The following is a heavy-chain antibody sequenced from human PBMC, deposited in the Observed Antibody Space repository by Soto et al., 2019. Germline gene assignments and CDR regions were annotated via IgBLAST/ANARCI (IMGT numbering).Heavy chain of an antibody. V-gene: IGHV3-33*01. CDR1: GFSFNTHG. D-gene: IGHD6-19*01. CDR3: ARSSGLGIDV. Sequence: QVQLVESGGGVVQPGTSLRLSCAASGFSFNTHGMHWIRQTPAKGLEWVAVIWFDGSKKYYEDSVTGRFTISRDTSRSALYLEMDSLRVEDTGVYYCARSSGLGIDVWGQGTLVTVSS. CDR2: IWFDGSKK. J-gene: IGHJ4*02.